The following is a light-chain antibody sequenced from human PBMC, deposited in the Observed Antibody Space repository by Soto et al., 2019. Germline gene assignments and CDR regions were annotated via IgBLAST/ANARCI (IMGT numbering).Light chain of an antibody. J-gene: IGLJ2*01. Sequence: QSVLTQPPSVSGAPGQRVTISCTGSSSNIGAGYVVHWYQQLPGTAPKLLIYGNSSRPSGVPDRFSGSKSGTSASLAITGLQAEDEADYYCQSYDSSLSGAVFGGGTQLTVL. V-gene: IGLV1-40*01. CDR2: GNS. CDR3: QSYDSSLSGAV. CDR1: SSNIGAGYV.